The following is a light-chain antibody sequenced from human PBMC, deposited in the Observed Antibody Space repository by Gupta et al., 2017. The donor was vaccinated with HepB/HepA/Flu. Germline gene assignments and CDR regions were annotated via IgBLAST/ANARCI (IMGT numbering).Light chain of an antibody. CDR1: RSNIGSNP. J-gene: IGLJ3*02. CDR3: AAWDDSLNGWV. CDR2: TNN. Sequence: QSVLTQPPSASGTPGQRVTIPCSGSRSNIGSNPVTWYQQLPGAAPKLLIYTNNQRPSGVPDRISGSKSGTSASLAISGLQSEDEADYYCAAWDDSLNGWVFGGGTKLTVL. V-gene: IGLV1-44*01.